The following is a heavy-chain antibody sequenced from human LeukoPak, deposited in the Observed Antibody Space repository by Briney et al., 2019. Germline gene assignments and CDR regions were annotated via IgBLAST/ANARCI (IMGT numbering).Heavy chain of an antibody. CDR3: ARNTSGFKLGDAFDI. D-gene: IGHD3-22*01. V-gene: IGHV3-23*01. Sequence: PGGSLRLSCAASGFTFSSYATTWVRQAPGKGLEWVSAMSGSGYSTYYADSVKGRFTISRDNSKNTLYLQMNRLTAEDTAIYYCARNTSGFKLGDAFDIWGQGTMVTVSS. CDR1: GFTFSSYA. J-gene: IGHJ3*02. CDR2: MSGSGYST.